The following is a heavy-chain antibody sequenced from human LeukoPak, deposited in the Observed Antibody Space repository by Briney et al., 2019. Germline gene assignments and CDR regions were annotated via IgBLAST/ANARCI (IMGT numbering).Heavy chain of an antibody. J-gene: IGHJ4*02. CDR2: ISGSGGNT. CDR1: GLTFSSYA. D-gene: IGHD4-23*01. Sequence: GGSPRLSCAASGLTFSSYAMSWVRQAPGKGLEWVSAISGSGGNTFHADSVKGRFTISRDNSKNTLYLQMNSLRAEDTAVYYCAKNSRYAGDKCYFDYWGQGTLVTVSS. CDR3: AKNSRYAGDKCYFDY. V-gene: IGHV3-23*01.